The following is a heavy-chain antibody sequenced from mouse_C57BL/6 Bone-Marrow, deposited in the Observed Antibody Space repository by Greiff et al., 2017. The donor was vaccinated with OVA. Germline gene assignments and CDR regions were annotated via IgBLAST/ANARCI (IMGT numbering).Heavy chain of an antibody. Sequence: EVKVEESGGGLVKPGGSLKLSCAASGFTFSSYTMSWVRQTPEKRLEWVATISGGGGDTYYPDSVKGRFTISRDNATNTLYLQMSSLRSEDTAVYYGANGDYGSSYNYAMDYWGQGTSVTVSS. CDR1: GFTFSSYT. J-gene: IGHJ4*01. V-gene: IGHV5-9*04. CDR2: ISGGGGDT. D-gene: IGHD1-1*01. CDR3: ANGDYGSSYNYAMDY.